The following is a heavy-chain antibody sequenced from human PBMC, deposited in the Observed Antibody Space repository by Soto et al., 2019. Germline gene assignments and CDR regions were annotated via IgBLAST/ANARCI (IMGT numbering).Heavy chain of an antibody. CDR1: GVSISSSNW. D-gene: IGHD1-26*01. J-gene: IGHJ6*02. CDR3: ARVSGSYYYGMDV. Sequence: SETLSLTCAVSGVSISSSNWWSWVRQPPGKGLEWIGEIYHSGSTNYNPSLKSRVTISVDKSKNQFSLKLSSVTAADTAVYHCARVSGSYYYGMDVWGQGTTVTVSS. CDR2: IYHSGST. V-gene: IGHV4-4*02.